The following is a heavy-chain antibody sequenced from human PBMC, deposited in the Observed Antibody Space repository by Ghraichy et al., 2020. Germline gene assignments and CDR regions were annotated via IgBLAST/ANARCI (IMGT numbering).Heavy chain of an antibody. Sequence: SVKVSCKASGGTFNTYSISWVRQAPGQGLEWMGSIVPLFGTTDYAQKFQDRVTVTADTSTGIAYMDLSSLRSEDTAVYYCASHLDDDSRLYYPIFHYWGQGTLVTVSS. J-gene: IGHJ4*02. V-gene: IGHV1-69*06. D-gene: IGHD3-22*01. CDR2: IVPLFGTT. CDR1: GGTFNTYS. CDR3: ASHLDDDSRLYYPIFHY.